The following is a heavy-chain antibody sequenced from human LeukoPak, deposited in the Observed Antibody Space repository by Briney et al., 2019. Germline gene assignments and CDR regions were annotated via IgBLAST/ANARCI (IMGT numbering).Heavy chain of an antibody. J-gene: IGHJ4*02. V-gene: IGHV3-7*03. D-gene: IGHD3-10*01. CDR3: ARETPYGSLTFDY. CDR2: MQPDGGEK. CDR1: GFTIRSYW. Sequence: GGSLRLSCAASGFTIRSYWMSWVRQAPGKGLEWVANMQPDGGEKYYVDSVKGRFTVSRDNAKSSLYLQMNSLRAEDTAVYYCARETPYGSLTFDYWGLGTRVTVSS.